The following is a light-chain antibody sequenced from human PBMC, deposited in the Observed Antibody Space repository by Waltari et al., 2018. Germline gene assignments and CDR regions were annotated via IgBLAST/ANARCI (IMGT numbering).Light chain of an antibody. CDR1: QGISSY. V-gene: IGKV1-39*01. J-gene: IGKJ3*01. CDR3: QQSYSTRFT. Sequence: IQMTPSPSSLSASVGDRVTITCRASQGISSYLNWYQQKPGKAPKLLIYAASSLQSGVPSRFSGSGSGTDFTLTISSLQPEDFATYYCQQSYSTRFTFGPGTKVDIK. CDR2: AAS.